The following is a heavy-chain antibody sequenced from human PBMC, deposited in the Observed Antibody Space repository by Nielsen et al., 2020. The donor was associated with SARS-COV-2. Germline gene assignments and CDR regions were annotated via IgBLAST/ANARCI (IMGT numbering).Heavy chain of an antibody. CDR3: ARELDDYGDYAIDY. CDR1: GGSISSSSYY. J-gene: IGHJ4*02. V-gene: IGHV4-39*02. D-gene: IGHD4-17*01. Sequence: GSLRLSCTVSGGSISSSSYYWGWIRQPPGKGLEWIGSIYYSGSTYYNPSLKSRVTISVDTSKNQFSLKLSSETAADTAVYYCARELDDYGDYAIDYWGQGTLVTVSS. CDR2: IYYSGST.